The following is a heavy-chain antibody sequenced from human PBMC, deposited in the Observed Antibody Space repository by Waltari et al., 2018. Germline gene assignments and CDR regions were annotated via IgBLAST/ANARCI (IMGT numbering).Heavy chain of an antibody. V-gene: IGHV4-38-2*01. D-gene: IGHD5-12*01. Sequence: QVQLQESGPGLVKPSETLSLTCAVSGYSISRGYYWGWIRQPPGKGLEWIGSIYHSGSTYYNPSLKSRVTISVDTSKNQFSLKLSSVTAADTAVYYCARLSGYIVDYWGQGTLVTVSS. J-gene: IGHJ4*02. CDR1: GYSISRGYY. CDR2: IYHSGST. CDR3: ARLSGYIVDY.